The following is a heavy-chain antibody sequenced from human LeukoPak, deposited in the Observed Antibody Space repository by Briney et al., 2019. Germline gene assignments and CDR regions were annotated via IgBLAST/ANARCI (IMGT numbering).Heavy chain of an antibody. CDR1: GGSISSSSYY. D-gene: IGHD3-3*01. J-gene: IGHJ5*02. Sequence: PSETLSLTCTVSGGSISSSSYYWGWIRQPPGKGLEWIGSIYHSGSTYYNPSLKSRVTISVDTSKNQFSLKLSSVTAADTAVYYCARDRGFLEWRIGGNWFDPWGQGTLVTVSS. CDR2: IYHSGST. CDR3: ARDRGFLEWRIGGNWFDP. V-gene: IGHV4-39*07.